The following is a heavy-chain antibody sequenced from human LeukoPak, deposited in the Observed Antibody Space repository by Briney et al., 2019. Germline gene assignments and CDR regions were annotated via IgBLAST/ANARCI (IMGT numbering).Heavy chain of an antibody. CDR2: INHSGST. Sequence: SETLSLTCAVYGGSFSGYYWSWIRQPPGKGLEWIGEINHSGSTNYNPSLKSRVTISVDTSKNQFSLKLSSVTAADTAVYYCARGTYYYGSGTPHYYYGMDVWGQGTTVTVSS. J-gene: IGHJ6*02. D-gene: IGHD3-10*01. V-gene: IGHV4-34*01. CDR1: GGSFSGYY. CDR3: ARGTYYYGSGTPHYYYGMDV.